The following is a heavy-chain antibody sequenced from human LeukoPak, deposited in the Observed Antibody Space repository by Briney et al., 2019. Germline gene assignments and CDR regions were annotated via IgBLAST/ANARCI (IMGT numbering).Heavy chain of an antibody. Sequence: PSETLSLTCTVSGGSISSSSYYWGWIRQPPGKGLEWIGSIYYTRSTYYNPSLKSRVTISVDTSKNQFSLKLTSVTAADTAVYYCARGVTMIVVVIHDWYFNLWGRGTLVTVSS. CDR1: GGSISSSSYY. D-gene: IGHD3-22*01. V-gene: IGHV4-39*01. CDR2: IYYTRST. J-gene: IGHJ2*01. CDR3: ARGVTMIVVVIHDWYFNL.